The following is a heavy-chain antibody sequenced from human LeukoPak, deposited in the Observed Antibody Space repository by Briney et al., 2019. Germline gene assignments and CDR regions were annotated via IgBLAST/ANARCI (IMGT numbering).Heavy chain of an antibody. D-gene: IGHD3-10*01. Sequence: GESLKISCKGSGYSFTSYWIGWMRQMPGKGLEWMGIIYPGDSDTRYSPSFQGQVTISADKSISTAYLQWSSLKASDTAMYYCARNKAGDYYGSGSPGSRGFDPWGQGTLVTVSS. J-gene: IGHJ5*02. CDR3: ARNKAGDYYGSGSPGSRGFDP. V-gene: IGHV5-51*01. CDR1: GYSFTSYW. CDR2: IYPGDSDT.